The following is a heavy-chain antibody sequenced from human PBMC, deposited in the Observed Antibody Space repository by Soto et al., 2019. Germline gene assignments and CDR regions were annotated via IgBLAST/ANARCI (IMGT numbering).Heavy chain of an antibody. CDR2: IYYSGST. V-gene: IGHV4-31*03. CDR3: AREGGYYDSSGYYYGPNWFDP. D-gene: IGHD3-22*01. Sequence: QVQLQESGPGLVKPSQTLSLTCTVSGGSISSGGYYWSWIRQHPGKGLEWIGYIYYSGSTYYNPSLKSRVTISVDTSKNQFSLKLSSVTAADTAVYYCAREGGYYDSSGYYYGPNWFDPWGQGTLVTFSS. CDR1: GGSISSGGYY. J-gene: IGHJ5*02.